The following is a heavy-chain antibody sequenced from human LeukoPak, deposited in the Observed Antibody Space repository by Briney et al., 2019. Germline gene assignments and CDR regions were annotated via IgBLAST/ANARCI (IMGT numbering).Heavy chain of an antibody. CDR1: GYSFTSYW. Sequence: GESLKISCKGSGYSFTSYWIGWVRQMPGKGLEWMGIIYPGDSDTRYSSSFQGQVTISADKSISTAYLQWSSLKASDTAMYYCAITGWECSGGSCYSGWFDPWGQGTLVTVSS. V-gene: IGHV5-51*01. D-gene: IGHD2-15*01. CDR3: AITGWECSGGSCYSGWFDP. J-gene: IGHJ5*02. CDR2: IYPGDSDT.